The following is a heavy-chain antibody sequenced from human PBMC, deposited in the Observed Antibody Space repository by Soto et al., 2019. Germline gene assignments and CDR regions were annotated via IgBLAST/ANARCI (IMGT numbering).Heavy chain of an antibody. CDR3: ARAPVLVPAAMRSVYYYGMDV. J-gene: IGHJ6*02. D-gene: IGHD2-2*01. Sequence: SETLSLTCTVYGGSISSYYWSWIRQPPGKGLEWIGYIYYSGSTNYNPSLKSRVTISVDTSKNQFSLKLSSVTAADTAVYYCARAPVLVPAAMRSVYYYGMDVWGQGTTVTVS. CDR2: IYYSGST. CDR1: GGSISSYY. V-gene: IGHV4-59*01.